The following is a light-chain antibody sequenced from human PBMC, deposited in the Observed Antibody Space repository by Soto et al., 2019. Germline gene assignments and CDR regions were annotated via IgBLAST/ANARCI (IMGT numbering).Light chain of an antibody. CDR3: QQYNTYST. CDR1: QNINRY. J-gene: IGKJ1*01. CDR2: VAS. V-gene: IGKV1-5*01. Sequence: DIQMTQSPSSLSASVGDRVTITCRASQNINRYLNWYQQKPGKAPKVLILVASSLESGVPSRFSGSGSGTEFTLTISSLQPDDFATYYCQQYNTYSTLGQGTKVDIK.